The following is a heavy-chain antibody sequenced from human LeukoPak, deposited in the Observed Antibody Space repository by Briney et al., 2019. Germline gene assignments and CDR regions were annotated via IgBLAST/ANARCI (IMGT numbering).Heavy chain of an antibody. V-gene: IGHV3-49*03. J-gene: IGHJ4*02. CDR1: GFTFSSYA. CDR3: TRDRSSTYYDILTGYSFDY. D-gene: IGHD3-9*01. CDR2: TRSKAYGGTT. Sequence: PGGSLRLSCAASGFTFSSYAMSWFRQAPGKGLEWVGFTRSKAYGGTTEYAASVKGRFTISRDDSKSIAYLQMNSLKTEDTAVYYCTRDRSSTYYDILTGYSFDYWGQGTLVTVSS.